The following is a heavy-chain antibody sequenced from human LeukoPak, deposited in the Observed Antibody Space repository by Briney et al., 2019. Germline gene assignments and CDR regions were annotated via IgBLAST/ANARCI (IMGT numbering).Heavy chain of an antibody. D-gene: IGHD2-21*02. J-gene: IGHJ4*02. V-gene: IGHV3-48*02. CDR2: ISSSSSTI. CDR1: GFTFSSYS. Sequence: GGSLRLSCAASGFTFSSYSMNWVRQPPGKGLEWVSYISSSSSTIYYADSVKGRFTISRDNAKNSLYLQMNSLRDEDTAVYYCARDFAYCGGDCYPTTNYFDYWGQGTLVTVSS. CDR3: ARDFAYCGGDCYPTTNYFDY.